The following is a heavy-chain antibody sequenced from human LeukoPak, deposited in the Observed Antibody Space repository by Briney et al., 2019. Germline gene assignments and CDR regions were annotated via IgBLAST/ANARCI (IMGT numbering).Heavy chain of an antibody. J-gene: IGHJ4*02. D-gene: IGHD2-15*01. Sequence: ASVKVSCKASGYTFTSYDINWVRQATGQGLEWMGWMNPNSGDTGYAQKFQGGVTMTRNTSISTAYMELSSLRSDDTAMYYCARGGVVVAASQFDYWGQGTLVTVSS. V-gene: IGHV1-8*01. CDR3: ARGGVVVAASQFDY. CDR2: MNPNSGDT. CDR1: GYTFTSYD.